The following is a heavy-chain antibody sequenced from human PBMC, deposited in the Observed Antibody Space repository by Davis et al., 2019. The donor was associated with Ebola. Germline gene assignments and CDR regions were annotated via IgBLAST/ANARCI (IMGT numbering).Heavy chain of an antibody. CDR1: GFTFSDYW. D-gene: IGHD2-15*01. J-gene: IGHJ4*02. CDR3: ARGYCSGGSCYSVVSY. CDR2: INFEGYNT. Sequence: GESLKISCAASGFTFSDYWMHWVRQAPGKGLEWVSRINFEGYNTDYADSVKGRFSISRDNPKNTLFLQMNSLRAEDTAVYYCARGYCSGGSCYSVVSYWGQGTLVTVSS. V-gene: IGHV3-74*01.